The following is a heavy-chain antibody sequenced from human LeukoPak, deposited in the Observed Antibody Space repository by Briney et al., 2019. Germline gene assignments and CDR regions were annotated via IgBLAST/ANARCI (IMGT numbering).Heavy chain of an antibody. CDR1: YDSIKSSSYY. CDR3: ARGPYSYDSSGCFDY. Sequence: SETLSLTCTVSYDSIKSSSYYWGWIRQPAGKGLEWIGRIYTSGSTNYNPSLRSRVTISVDTSKNQFSLRLNSVTATDTAMYYCARGPYSYDSSGCFDYWGQGALVTVSS. V-gene: IGHV4-61*02. CDR2: IYTSGST. D-gene: IGHD3-22*01. J-gene: IGHJ4*02.